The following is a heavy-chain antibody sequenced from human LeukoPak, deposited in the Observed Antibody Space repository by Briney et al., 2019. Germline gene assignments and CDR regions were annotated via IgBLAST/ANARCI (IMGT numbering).Heavy chain of an antibody. Sequence: ASVKVSCKASGYTFTSYDINWVRQATGQGLEWMGWMNPNSGNTGYAQKFQGRVTITRNTSISTAYMELSSLRSVDTAVYYCARRLVGSLDYYYYMDVWGKGTTVTVSS. CDR1: GYTFTSYD. D-gene: IGHD1-1*01. CDR3: ARRLVGSLDYYYYMDV. V-gene: IGHV1-8*03. J-gene: IGHJ6*03. CDR2: MNPNSGNT.